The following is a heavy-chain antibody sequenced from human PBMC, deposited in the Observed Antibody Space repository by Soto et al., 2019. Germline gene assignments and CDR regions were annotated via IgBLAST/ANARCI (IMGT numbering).Heavy chain of an antibody. J-gene: IGHJ3*02. D-gene: IGHD3-3*01. Sequence: GGSLRLSCTASGFTFGDYAMSWFRQAPGKGLEWVGFIRSKAYGGTTEYAAFVKGRFTISGDDSKSIAYLQMNSLKTEDTAVYYCTRIITLSSAPIPDFWSGTSGGEDAFDIWGQGTMVTVSS. CDR1: GFTFGDYA. CDR2: IRSKAYGGTT. V-gene: IGHV3-49*03. CDR3: TRIITLSSAPIPDFWSGTSGGEDAFDI.